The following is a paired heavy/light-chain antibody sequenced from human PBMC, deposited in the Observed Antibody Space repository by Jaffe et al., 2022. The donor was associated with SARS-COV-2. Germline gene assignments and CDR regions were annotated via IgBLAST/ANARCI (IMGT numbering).Heavy chain of an antibody. CDR1: GFTFSSYS. CDR2: ISSSSSYI. Sequence: EVQLVESGGGLVKPGGSLRLSCAASGFTFSSYSMNWVRQAPGKGLEWVSSISSSSSYIYYADSVKGRFTISRDNAKNSLYLQMNSLRAEDTAVYYCARDRGGALEVTGGAFDIWGQGTMVTVSS. V-gene: IGHV3-21*01. J-gene: IGHJ3*02. D-gene: IGHD2-21*02. CDR3: ARDRGGALEVTGGAFDI.
Light chain of an antibody. Sequence: QSALTQPASVSGSPGQSITISCTGTSSDVGSYNLVSWYQQHPGKAPKLMIYEVSKRPSGVSNRFSGSKSGNTASLTISGLQAEDEADYYCCSYAGSSVVVFGGGTKLTVL. CDR1: SSDVGSYNL. CDR3: CSYAGSSVVV. V-gene: IGLV2-23*02. CDR2: EVS. J-gene: IGLJ2*01.